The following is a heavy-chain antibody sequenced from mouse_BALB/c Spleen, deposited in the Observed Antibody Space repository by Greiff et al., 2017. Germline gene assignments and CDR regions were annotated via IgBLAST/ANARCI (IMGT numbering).Heavy chain of an antibody. D-gene: IGHD2-2*01. CDR1: GFSLTSYG. J-gene: IGHJ4*01. CDR2: IWAGGST. CDR3: ASGYDGGYYYAMDY. V-gene: IGHV2-9*02. Sequence: VKLQESGPGLVAPSQSLSITCTVSGFSLTSYGVHWVRQPPGKGLEWLGVIWAGGSTNYNSALMSRLSISKDNSKSQVFLKMNSLQTDDTAMYYCASGYDGGYYYAMDYWGQGTSVTVSS.